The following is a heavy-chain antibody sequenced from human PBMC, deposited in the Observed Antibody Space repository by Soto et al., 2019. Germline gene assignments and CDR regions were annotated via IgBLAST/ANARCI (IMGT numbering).Heavy chain of an antibody. J-gene: IGHJ6*02. V-gene: IGHV4-59*01. CDR1: GGSISSYY. Sequence: SETLSLTCTVSGGSISSYYWSWIRQPPGKGLEWIGYIYYSGSTNYNPSLKSRVTISVDTSKNQFSLKLSSVTAADTAVYYCARSYSGSYYSGMDVRGQGTTVTVSS. CDR2: IYYSGST. CDR3: ARSYSGSYYSGMDV. D-gene: IGHD1-26*01.